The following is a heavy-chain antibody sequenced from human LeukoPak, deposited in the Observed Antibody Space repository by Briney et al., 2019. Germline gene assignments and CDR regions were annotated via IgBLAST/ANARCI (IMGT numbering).Heavy chain of an antibody. CDR3: ARGPPQVLRFLRTYYYYYYMDV. CDR2: ISSSGSTI. D-gene: IGHD3-3*01. CDR1: GFTFSSYE. Sequence: GGSLRLSCAASGFTFSSYEMNWVRQAPGKGLEWVSYISSSGSTIYYADSVKGRFTISRDNAKNSMYLQMNSLRAEDTAVYYCARGPPQVLRFLRTYYYYYYMDVWGKGTTVTVSS. J-gene: IGHJ6*03. V-gene: IGHV3-48*03.